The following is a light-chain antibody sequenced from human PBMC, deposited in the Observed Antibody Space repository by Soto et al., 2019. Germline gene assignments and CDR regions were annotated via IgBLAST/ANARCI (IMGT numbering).Light chain of an antibody. CDR3: QQRSNWPLLT. J-gene: IGKJ4*01. CDR1: QSVSNY. V-gene: IGKV3-11*01. CDR2: DAS. Sequence: EIVLTQSPATLSLSPGERATLSCRASQSVSNYLAWYQQKPGQAPRLLIYDASNRAPAIPARFSGSGSGTDFTLTISSLEPEDFAVYYCQQRSNWPLLTFGGGTKVEIK.